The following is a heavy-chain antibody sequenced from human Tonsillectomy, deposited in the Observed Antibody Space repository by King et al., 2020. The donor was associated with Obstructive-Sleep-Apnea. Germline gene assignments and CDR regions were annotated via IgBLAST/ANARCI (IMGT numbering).Heavy chain of an antibody. V-gene: IGHV4-34*01. CDR3: ARGGIAVAGI. CDR2: INHSGST. J-gene: IGHJ4*02. D-gene: IGHD6-19*01. Sequence: QVQLQQWGAGLLKPSETLSLTCAVYGGSFSGYYWSGIRHPPGKGLEWIGEINHSGSTNYNPSLKSRVTISVDTSKNQFSLKLSSVTAADTAVYYCARGGIAVAGIWGQGTLVTVSS. CDR1: GGSFSGYY.